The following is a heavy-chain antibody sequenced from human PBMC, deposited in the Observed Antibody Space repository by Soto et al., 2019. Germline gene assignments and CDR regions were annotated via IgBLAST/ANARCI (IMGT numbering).Heavy chain of an antibody. CDR1: GFTFDDYA. Sequence: EVQLVESGGGLVQPGRSLRLSCAASGFTFDDYAMHWVRQAPGKGLEWVSGISWNSGSIGYADSVKGRFTISRDNAKNSMYLQMNILIAEDTALYYYAKDFLRFRKTAEGYYYCMDVWGQGTTVTVSS. D-gene: IGHD4-17*01. J-gene: IGHJ6*02. CDR2: ISWNSGSI. CDR3: AKDFLRFRKTAEGYYYCMDV. V-gene: IGHV3-9*01.